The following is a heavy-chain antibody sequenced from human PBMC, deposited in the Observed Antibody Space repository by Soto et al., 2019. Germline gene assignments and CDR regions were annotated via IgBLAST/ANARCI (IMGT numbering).Heavy chain of an antibody. Sequence: QVQLVQSGTVVQRRGSSVKVSCQASGGTFSSHGMAWVRQAPGQGLEWMGGIIPTFGTPTYAPKFQGRVTITADKSTNTAYMELSSLRSEDTGVYNCASERSAQYFDFWGQGTLITGSS. V-gene: IGHV1-69*06. D-gene: IGHD1-26*01. CDR2: IIPTFGTP. CDR3: ASERSAQYFDF. J-gene: IGHJ4*02. CDR1: GGTFSSHG.